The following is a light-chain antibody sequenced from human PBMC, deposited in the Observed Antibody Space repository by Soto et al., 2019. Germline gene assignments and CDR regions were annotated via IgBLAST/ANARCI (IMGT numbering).Light chain of an antibody. CDR1: QSVSSN. V-gene: IGKV3-11*01. CDR3: QQRSSCPLT. Sequence: EIVMTQSPATLSVSPGERATLSCRASQSVSSNLAWYQQKPGQAPRLLIYDASTRATGIPARFSGGGSGTDFTLTISSLEPEDFAVYYCQQRSSCPLTFGGGTKVEIK. J-gene: IGKJ4*01. CDR2: DAS.